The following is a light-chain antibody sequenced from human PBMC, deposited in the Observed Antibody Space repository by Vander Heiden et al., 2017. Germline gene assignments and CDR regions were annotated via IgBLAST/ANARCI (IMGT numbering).Light chain of an antibody. V-gene: IGKV4-1*01. CDR2: WSS. J-gene: IGKJ4*01. CDR1: QSVLYSSNNKNY. CDR3: QVSDDTPLT. Sequence: DIVMTQSPDSLAVSLGERATINCKSSQSVLYSSNNKNYLAWYHQKPGQPPTLPICWSSTRESGVPDRFSRSGSGTDFTLTISSMKAEDVTVFSSQVSDDTPLTFGGGTKVXIK.